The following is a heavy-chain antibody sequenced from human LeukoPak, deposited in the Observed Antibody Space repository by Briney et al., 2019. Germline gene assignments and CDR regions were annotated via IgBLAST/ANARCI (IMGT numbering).Heavy chain of an antibody. CDR3: VREDYGTNSGLS. J-gene: IGHJ5*02. V-gene: IGHV3-48*03. Sequence: RPGRSLRLSCVASGFTLGSYEMNWVRQAPGKGLEWLAYISTSAISIYYADSVKGRFTISRDNAKNSLFLQMSSLRSEDTATYYCVREDYGTNSGLSWGQGTQVIVSS. CDR1: GFTLGSYE. D-gene: IGHD4-17*01. CDR2: ISTSAISI.